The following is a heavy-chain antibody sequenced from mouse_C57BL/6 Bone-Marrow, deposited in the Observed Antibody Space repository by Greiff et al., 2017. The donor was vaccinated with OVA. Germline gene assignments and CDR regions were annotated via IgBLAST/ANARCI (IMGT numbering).Heavy chain of an antibody. Sequence: PGQGLEWIGMIHPNSGSTNYNEKFKSKATLTVDKSSSTADMQLSSLTAEDSAVYYCAKLITTVVANPYWYFDVWGTGTTVTVSS. D-gene: IGHD1-1*01. V-gene: IGHV1-64*01. CDR2: IHPNSGST. J-gene: IGHJ1*03. CDR3: AKLITTVVANPYWYFDV.